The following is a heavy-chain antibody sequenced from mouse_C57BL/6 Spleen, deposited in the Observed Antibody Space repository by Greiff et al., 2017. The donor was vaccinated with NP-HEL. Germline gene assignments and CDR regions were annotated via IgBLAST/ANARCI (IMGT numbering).Heavy chain of an antibody. Sequence: QXQLQQPGAELVKPGASVKLSCKASGYTFTSYWMQWVKQRPGQGLEWIGEIDPSDSYTNYNQKFKGKATLTVDTSSSTAYMQLSSLTSEDSAVYYCARPGYYGNSYWYFDVWGTGTTVTVSS. D-gene: IGHD2-1*01. V-gene: IGHV1-50*01. CDR2: IDPSDSYT. CDR3: ARPGYYGNSYWYFDV. CDR1: GYTFTSYW. J-gene: IGHJ1*03.